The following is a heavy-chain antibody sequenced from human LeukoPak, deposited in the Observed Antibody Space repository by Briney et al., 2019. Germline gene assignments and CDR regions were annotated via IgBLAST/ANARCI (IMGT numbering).Heavy chain of an antibody. J-gene: IGHJ4*02. Sequence: SETLSLTCTVSGGSISNGNSYWNWIRQPAGKGLEWIGRIHTSGTTNYNPSLKSRVTISVDTSKNQFSLNLNSVTAADTAVYYGAIEQRWLQSLDYWGQGNLVTVSS. D-gene: IGHD5-24*01. V-gene: IGHV4-61*02. CDR1: GGSISNGNSY. CDR2: IHTSGTT. CDR3: AIEQRWLQSLDY.